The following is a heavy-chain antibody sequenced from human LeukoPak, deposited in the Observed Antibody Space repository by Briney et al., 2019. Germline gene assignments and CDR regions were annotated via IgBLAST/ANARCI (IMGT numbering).Heavy chain of an antibody. J-gene: IGHJ6*02. D-gene: IGHD3-3*01. V-gene: IGHV5-51*01. CDR3: ARSRDVLRSRHYYYYGMDV. CDR1: GYSFTSYW. CDR2: IYPGDSDT. Sequence: GESLKISCKGSGYSFTSYWIGWVRQMPGKGLGWMGIIYPGDSDTRYSPSFQGQVTISADKSISTAYLQWSSLKASDTAMYYCARSRDVLRSRHYYYYGMDVWGQGTTVTVSS.